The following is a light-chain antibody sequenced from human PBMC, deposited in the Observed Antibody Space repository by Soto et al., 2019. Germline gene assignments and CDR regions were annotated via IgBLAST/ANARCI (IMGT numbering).Light chain of an antibody. CDR2: KAS. V-gene: IGKV1-5*03. Sequence: SRMTQSHSTLSASVGDRVTITCRASQTISTWLAWYQQKPGRAPKLLIYKASSLESGVPSRFSGSGYGTEFTLTISSLQPDDFATYYCQQYNSYWTFCQGTKVDI. CDR3: QQYNSYWT. J-gene: IGKJ1*01. CDR1: QTISTW.